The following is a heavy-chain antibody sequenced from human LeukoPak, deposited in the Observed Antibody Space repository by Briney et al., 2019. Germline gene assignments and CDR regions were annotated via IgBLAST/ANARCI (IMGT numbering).Heavy chain of an antibody. D-gene: IGHD3-10*01. CDR3: VRSLPGTMLRGYGMDV. V-gene: IGHV5-51*01. CDR1: GYYFTSYW. CDR2: IFPRDSDT. Sequence: GESLKISCKGSGYYFTSYWIGWVRQMPGKGLECMGVIFPRDSDTRYSPSFQGQVTISADKSTNTAYLHWGSLKASDTAMYYCVRSLPGTMLRGYGMDVWGPGTTVIVS. J-gene: IGHJ6*02.